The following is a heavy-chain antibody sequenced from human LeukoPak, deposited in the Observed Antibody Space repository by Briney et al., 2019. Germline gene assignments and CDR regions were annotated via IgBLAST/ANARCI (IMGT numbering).Heavy chain of an antibody. J-gene: IGHJ5*02. D-gene: IGHD3-3*01. CDR2: IYSSGST. CDR1: GGSISSYY. V-gene: IGHV4-59*01. Sequence: PSETLSLTCTVSGGSISSYYWSWIRQPPGKGLEWIGYIYSSGSTNYNPSLKSRVTISVDTSKNQFSLKLSSVTAADTAVYYCARVAILDWFDPWGQGTLVTVSS. CDR3: ARVAILDWFDP.